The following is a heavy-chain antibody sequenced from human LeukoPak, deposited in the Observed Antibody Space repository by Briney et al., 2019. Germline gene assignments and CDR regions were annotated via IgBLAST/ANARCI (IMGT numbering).Heavy chain of an antibody. V-gene: IGHV3-7*01. CDR1: GFTFRTYW. D-gene: IGHD2-21*02. CDR2: IRGDGGET. Sequence: PGGSLRLSCVASGFTFRTYWMTWVRQAPGKGLEWVAKIRGDGGETSYGDSVKGRFTISRDNADNSIHLQMTSLRADDSAVYFCARDQRCRDSACYSTDFFDSRGQGTLVSVSS. J-gene: IGHJ5*01. CDR3: ARDQRCRDSACYSTDFFDS.